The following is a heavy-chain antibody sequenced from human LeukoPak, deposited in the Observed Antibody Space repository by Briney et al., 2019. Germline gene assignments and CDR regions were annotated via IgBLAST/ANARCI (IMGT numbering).Heavy chain of an antibody. Sequence: GGSLRLSCAASGFTFSSYGMHWVRQAPGKGLEWVAFMRYDGSNKYYADSVKGRFTISRDNSKNTLYLQMNSLRAEDTAVYYCAKEGLIAVAGPYYFDYWGQGTLVTVSS. V-gene: IGHV3-30*02. CDR3: AKEGLIAVAGPYYFDY. D-gene: IGHD6-19*01. J-gene: IGHJ4*02. CDR1: GFTFSSYG. CDR2: MRYDGSNK.